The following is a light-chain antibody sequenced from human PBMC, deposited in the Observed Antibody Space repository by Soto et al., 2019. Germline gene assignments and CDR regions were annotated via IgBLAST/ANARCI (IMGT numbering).Light chain of an antibody. V-gene: IGKV3-15*01. J-gene: IGKJ1*01. CDR1: QSVSSN. CDR3: QQYDISPWT. CDR2: GAS. Sequence: EIVMTQSPDTLSVSPGERATLSCRASQSVSSNVAWYQQKPGQAPRLLIYGASTRATGIPARFSGSGSGTEFTLTISSLQSEDFAVYYCQQYDISPWTFGQGTKVDIK.